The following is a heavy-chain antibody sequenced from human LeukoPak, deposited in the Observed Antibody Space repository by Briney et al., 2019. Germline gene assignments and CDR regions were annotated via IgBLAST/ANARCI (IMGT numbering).Heavy chain of an antibody. J-gene: IGHJ2*01. Sequence: SETLSLTCTVSGGSISSGGYYWSWIRQHPGKGLEWIGYIYYSGSTYYNPSLKSRVTISVDTSKNQFSLKLSSVTAADTAVYYCARDSRSYDSSGYYPNGWYFDLWGQGTLVTVSS. CDR3: ARDSRSYDSSGYYPNGWYFDL. D-gene: IGHD3-22*01. V-gene: IGHV4-31*03. CDR1: GGSISSGGYY. CDR2: IYYSGST.